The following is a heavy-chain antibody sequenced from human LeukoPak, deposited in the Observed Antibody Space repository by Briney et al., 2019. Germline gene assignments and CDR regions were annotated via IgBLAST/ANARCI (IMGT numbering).Heavy chain of an antibody. V-gene: IGHV1-18*01. CDR3: ARDYYDSSGSTRFDY. Sequence: ASVKVSCKASGYTFTSYGISWVRQAPGQGPEWMGWISAYNGNTNYAQELQGRVTMTTDTSTSTAYMELRSLRSDDTAVYYCARDYYDSSGSTRFDYWGLGTLVTVSS. CDR1: GYTFTSYG. D-gene: IGHD3-22*01. CDR2: ISAYNGNT. J-gene: IGHJ4*02.